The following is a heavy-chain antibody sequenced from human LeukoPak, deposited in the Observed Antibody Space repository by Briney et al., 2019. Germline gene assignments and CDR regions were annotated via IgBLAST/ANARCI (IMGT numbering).Heavy chain of an antibody. J-gene: IGHJ4*02. Sequence: GSGKVSGKASGYTFTSYGISWGRQAPGQGLEWMGWISAYNGNTNYAQKLQGRVTMTTDTSTSTAYMELRSLRSDDTAVYYCAREYCSSTSCYSAYWGQGTLVTVYS. CDR3: AREYCSSTSCYSAY. V-gene: IGHV1-18*01. CDR1: GYTFTSYG. D-gene: IGHD2-2*01. CDR2: ISAYNGNT.